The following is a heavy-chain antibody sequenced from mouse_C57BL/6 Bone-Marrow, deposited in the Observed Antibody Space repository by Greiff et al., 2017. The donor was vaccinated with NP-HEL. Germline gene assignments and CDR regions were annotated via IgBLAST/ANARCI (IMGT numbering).Heavy chain of an antibody. D-gene: IGHD1-1*01. CDR3: ARDPYYYGSSYPYWYFDV. V-gene: IGHV5-4*01. CDR1: GFTFSSYA. J-gene: IGHJ1*03. Sequence: EVQVVESGGGLVKPGGSLKLSCAASGFTFSSYAMSWVRQTPEKRLEWVATISDGGSYTYYPDNVKGRFTISRANAKNNLYLQMSHLKSEDTAMYYCARDPYYYGSSYPYWYFDVWGTGTTVTVSS. CDR2: ISDGGSYT.